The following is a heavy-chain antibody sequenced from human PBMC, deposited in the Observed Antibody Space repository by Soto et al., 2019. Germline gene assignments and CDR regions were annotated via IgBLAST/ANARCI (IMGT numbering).Heavy chain of an antibody. J-gene: IGHJ5*02. CDR2: INPATGNT. D-gene: IGHD1-1*01. V-gene: IGHV1-3*01. Sequence: QVQLVQSGAEVKKPGTSVKVSCKASGYSFATYAIHWVRQAPGQGLEWMGWINPATGNTEYSDKFQDRVTFTRDTSATTAYIELRGLRSEDTAVYYCARRYKSAGWLEPWGQGTLVTVSS. CDR1: GYSFATYA. CDR3: ARRYKSAGWLEP.